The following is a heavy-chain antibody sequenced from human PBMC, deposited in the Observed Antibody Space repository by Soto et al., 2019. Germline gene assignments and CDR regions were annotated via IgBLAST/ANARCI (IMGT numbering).Heavy chain of an antibody. CDR3: AATRIAARPRSGGYYYYYMDV. V-gene: IGHV3-13*01. Sequence: GGSLRLSCAASGFTFSSYDMHWVRQATGKGLEWVSAIGTAGDTYYPGSVKGRFTISRENAKNSLYLQMNSLRAGDTAVYYCAATRIAARPRSGGYYYYYMDVWGKGTTVTVSS. D-gene: IGHD6-6*01. J-gene: IGHJ6*03. CDR2: IGTAGDT. CDR1: GFTFSSYD.